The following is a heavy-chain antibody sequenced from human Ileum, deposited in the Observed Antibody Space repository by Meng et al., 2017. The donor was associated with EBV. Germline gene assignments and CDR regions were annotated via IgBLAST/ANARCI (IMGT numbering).Heavy chain of an antibody. CDR3: ARDQAMIRY. J-gene: IGHJ4*02. CDR1: GGTFTNYA. Sequence: QVQLVQSGAEVKKPGSSVKVSCKASGGTFTNYAINWVRQAPGQGLEWMGGAIPVFGTPNYAQKFQGRVTITADESTNTAYMELYSLRSEDTAVYYCARDQAMIRYWGQGTLVTVSS. V-gene: IGHV1-69*01. D-gene: IGHD3-10*01. CDR2: AIPVFGTP.